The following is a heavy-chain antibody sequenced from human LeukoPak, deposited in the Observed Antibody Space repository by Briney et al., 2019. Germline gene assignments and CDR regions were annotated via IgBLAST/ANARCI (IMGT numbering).Heavy chain of an antibody. D-gene: IGHD3-10*01. CDR3: ARDLGKDSGTNNWFDP. CDR2: IYYGGRT. Sequence: PSETLSLTCTVSGASINSYYWTWIRQPPGKGLEWIGYIYYGGRTNYNPSLKSRVSMSVDTSKNQFSLELTSVTAADTAVYYCARDLGKDSGTNNWFDPWGQGTQVTVSS. CDR1: GASINSYY. V-gene: IGHV4-59*01. J-gene: IGHJ5*02.